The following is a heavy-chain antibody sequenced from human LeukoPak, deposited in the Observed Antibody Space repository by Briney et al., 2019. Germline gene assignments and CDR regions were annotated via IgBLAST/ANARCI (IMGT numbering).Heavy chain of an antibody. V-gene: IGHV1-2*02. J-gene: IGHJ4*02. CDR1: GYTFTGYY. D-gene: IGHD6-13*01. CDR3: ARENSGIAATDIIDY. Sequence: ASVKVSCKASGYTFTGYYMHWVRQAPGQGLEWMGWINPNSGGTNYAQKFQGRVTMTRDTSISTAYMELSRLRSDDTAVYYCARENSGIAATDIIDYWGQGTLVTVSS. CDR2: INPNSGGT.